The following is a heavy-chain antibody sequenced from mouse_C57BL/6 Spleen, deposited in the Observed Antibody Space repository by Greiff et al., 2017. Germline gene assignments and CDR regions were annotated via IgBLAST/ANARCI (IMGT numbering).Heavy chain of an antibody. J-gene: IGHJ2*01. CDR3: ARGGLDY. V-gene: IGHV1-42*01. CDR1: GYSFTGYY. CDR2: INPSTGGT. Sequence: EVQLQQSGPELVKPGASVKISCKASGYSFTGYYMNWVKQSPEKSLEWIGEINPSTGGTTYNQKFKAKATLTVDKSSSTAYMQLKSLTSEDSAVYYCARGGLDYWGQGTTLTVSS.